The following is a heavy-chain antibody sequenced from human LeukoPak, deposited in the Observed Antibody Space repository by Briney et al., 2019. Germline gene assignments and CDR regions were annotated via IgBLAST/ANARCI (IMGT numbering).Heavy chain of an antibody. CDR3: AKDALIAVAGWDDYYYMDV. V-gene: IGHV3-30*18. Sequence: PGRSLRLSCAASGFTFSNFGMQWVRQAPGKGLEWVALISSDGNSQYYADSMEGRFTISRDNSKNTLYLQMNSLRAEDTAVYYCAKDALIAVAGWDDYYYMDVWGKGTTVTVSS. J-gene: IGHJ6*03. CDR2: ISSDGNSQ. D-gene: IGHD6-19*01. CDR1: GFTFSNFG.